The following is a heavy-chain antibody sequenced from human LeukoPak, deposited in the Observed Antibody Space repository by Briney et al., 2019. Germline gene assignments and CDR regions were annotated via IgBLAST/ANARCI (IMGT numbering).Heavy chain of an antibody. V-gene: IGHV1-69*13. CDR1: GYTFTSYG. J-gene: IGHJ4*02. D-gene: IGHD4-23*01. Sequence: SVKVSCKASGYTFTSYGISWVRQAPGQGLEWMGGIIPIFGTANYAQKFQGRVTITADESTSTAYMELSSLRSEDTAVYYCARDLYHDYGGNSGDYWGQGTLVTVSS. CDR3: ARDLYHDYGGNSGDY. CDR2: IIPIFGTA.